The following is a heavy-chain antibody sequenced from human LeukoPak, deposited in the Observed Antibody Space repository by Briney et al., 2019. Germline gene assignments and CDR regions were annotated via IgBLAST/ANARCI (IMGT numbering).Heavy chain of an antibody. D-gene: IGHD2-2*02. Sequence: GGSPRLSCAASGFTFSIYAMHWVRQAPGKGLEWVAFISHDGSNIYYEDSVKGRLTISRDNSKNTLYLQMNSLRAEDTAVYYCAREECSSSSCYTFDHWGQGTLVTVSS. CDR3: AREECSSSSCYTFDH. CDR1: GFTFSIYA. V-gene: IGHV3-30*01. CDR2: ISHDGSNI. J-gene: IGHJ4*02.